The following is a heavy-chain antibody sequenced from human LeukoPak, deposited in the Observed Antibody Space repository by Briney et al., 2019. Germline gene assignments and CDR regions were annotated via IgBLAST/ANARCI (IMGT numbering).Heavy chain of an antibody. J-gene: IGHJ4*02. CDR3: ARDGVAGLVPFDY. CDR1: GFTVSSNY. D-gene: IGHD6-19*01. CDR2: IYSGGST. V-gene: IGHV3-53*01. Sequence: GGSLRLSCAASGFTVSSNYMSWVRQAPGKGLEWVSVIYSGGSTYYADSGKGRFTISRNNSKNTLYLKMNSLRAEDTAVYYCARDGVAGLVPFDYWGQGTLVTVSS.